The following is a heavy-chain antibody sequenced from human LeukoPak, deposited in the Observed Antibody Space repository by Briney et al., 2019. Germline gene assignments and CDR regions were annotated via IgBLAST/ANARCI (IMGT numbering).Heavy chain of an antibody. CDR2: INHSGST. V-gene: IGHV4-34*01. D-gene: IGHD2-2*01. J-gene: IGHJ5*02. CDR3: ARGFVVVPASWFDP. Sequence: PSETLSLTCAVYGGSFSGYYWSWIRQPPGKGLEWIGEINHSGSTNYNPSLKSRVTISVDTSKNQFSLKLSSVTAADTAVYYCARGFVVVPASWFDPWGQGTLDTVSS. CDR1: GGSFSGYY.